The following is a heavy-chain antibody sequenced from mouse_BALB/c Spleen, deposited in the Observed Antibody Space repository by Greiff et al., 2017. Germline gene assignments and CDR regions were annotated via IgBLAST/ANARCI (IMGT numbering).Heavy chain of an antibody. Sequence: VQRVESGAELAKPGASVKMSCKASGYTFTSYWMHWVKQRPGQGLEWIGYINPSTGYTEYNQKFKDKATLTADKSSSTAYMQLSSLTSEDSAVYYCARTGPFDYWGQGTTLTVSS. D-gene: IGHD4-1*01. CDR2: INPSTGYT. V-gene: IGHV1-7*01. CDR3: ARTGPFDY. J-gene: IGHJ2*01. CDR1: GYTFTSYW.